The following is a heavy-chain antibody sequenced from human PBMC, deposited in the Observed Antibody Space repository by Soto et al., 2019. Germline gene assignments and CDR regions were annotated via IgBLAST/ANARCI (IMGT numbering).Heavy chain of an antibody. CDR2: LKRDGRER. J-gene: IGHJ4*02. CDR1: GFTFSDEW. V-gene: IGHV3-7*03. Sequence: GSLVLACAASGFTFSDEWMTWVRQAPGKGLEGVANLKRDGRERYYVDSVKGRVSVSRDNAKNSLYLQMNNLRPEDTAVNSCARDVYEILGRVVRRLDSWGQGTLVTVYS. D-gene: IGHD2-8*01. CDR3: ARDVYEILGRVVRRLDS.